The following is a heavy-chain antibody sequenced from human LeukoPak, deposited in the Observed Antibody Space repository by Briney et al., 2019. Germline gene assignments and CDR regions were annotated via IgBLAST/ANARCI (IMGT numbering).Heavy chain of an antibody. CDR2: VYYSGST. CDR1: GGSFTGTTYY. J-gene: IGHJ4*02. CDR3: ARNVSAGYFDY. V-gene: IGHV4-39*01. Sequence: SETLSLTCSISGGSFTGTTYYWAWIRQPPGKGLEWIGSVYYSGSTSYSPSLKSRLTISVDTSKKQFSLRLSSVSAADTAVYYCARNVSAGYFDYWGQGTLVTVSS. D-gene: IGHD2-8*01.